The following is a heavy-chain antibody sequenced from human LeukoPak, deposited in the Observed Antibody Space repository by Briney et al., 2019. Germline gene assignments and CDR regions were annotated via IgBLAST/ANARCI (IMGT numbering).Heavy chain of an antibody. J-gene: IGHJ4*02. CDR3: AHVDTAMVHFDY. Sequence: SGPTLVKPTQTLTLTCTFSGFSLSTSGVGVGWIRQPPGEALEWLALIYWNDDKRYSPSLKSRLTITKDTSKNQVVLTMTNMDPVDTATYYCAHVDTAMVHFDYWGQGTLVTVSS. CDR2: IYWNDDK. D-gene: IGHD5-18*01. V-gene: IGHV2-5*01. CDR1: GFSLSTSGVG.